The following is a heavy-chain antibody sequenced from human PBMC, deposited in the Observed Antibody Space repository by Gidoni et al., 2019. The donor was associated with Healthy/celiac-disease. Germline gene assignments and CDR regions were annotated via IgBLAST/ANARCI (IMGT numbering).Heavy chain of an antibody. Sequence: EVQLVESGGGLVQPGRSLRLSCTASGFTFGDYAMSWVRQAPGKGLEWVGFIRSKAYGGTTEYAASVKGRFTISRDDSKSIAYLQMNSLKTEDTAVYYCTRVERYSGYDFIFDYWGQGTLVTVSS. J-gene: IGHJ4*02. V-gene: IGHV3-49*04. D-gene: IGHD5-12*01. CDR1: GFTFGDYA. CDR3: TRVERYSGYDFIFDY. CDR2: IRSKAYGGTT.